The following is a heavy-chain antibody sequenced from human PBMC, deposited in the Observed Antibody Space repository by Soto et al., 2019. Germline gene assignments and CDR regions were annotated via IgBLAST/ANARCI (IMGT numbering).Heavy chain of an antibody. J-gene: IGHJ4*02. CDR1: GFTFSDYY. D-gene: IGHD1-26*01. CDR2: ISSRGSTI. Sequence: QVQLMESGGGLVKPGGSLRLSCAASGFTFSDYYMNWIRQAPGKGLEWLSYISSRGSTIYYADSVKGRFTISRDNAKNSLYLQMNSLRAEDTAVYFCASLVGANPVDPLDYWGQGTLVTVSS. V-gene: IGHV3-11*01. CDR3: ASLVGANPVDPLDY.